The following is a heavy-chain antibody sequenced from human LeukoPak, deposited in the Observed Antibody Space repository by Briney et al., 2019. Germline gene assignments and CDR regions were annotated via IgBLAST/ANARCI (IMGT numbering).Heavy chain of an antibody. D-gene: IGHD3-10*01. J-gene: IGHJ4*02. V-gene: IGHV3-48*03. CDR2: ISSSGSTM. CDR1: GFTFSSYE. CDR3: ARGRSYNY. Sequence: PGGSLRLSCAVSGFTFSSYEMNWVRLAPGKGLEWVSYISSSGSTMNYADSVQGRFTISRDNAKNSLYLQMNSLRAEDTAVYYCARGRSYNYWGQGTLVTVSS.